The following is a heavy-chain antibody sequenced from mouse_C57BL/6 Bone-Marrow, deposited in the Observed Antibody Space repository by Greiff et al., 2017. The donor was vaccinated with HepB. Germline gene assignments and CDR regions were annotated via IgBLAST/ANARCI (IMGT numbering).Heavy chain of an antibody. CDR3: ARSWFGY. CDR2: IDPSDSYT. Sequence: QVHVKQPGAELVRPGTSVKLSCKASGYTFTSYWLHWVKQRPGQGLEWIGVIDPSDSYTNYNQKFKGKATLTVDTSSSTAYMQLSSLTSEDSAVYYFARSWFGYWGEGTLVTVSA. V-gene: IGHV1-59*01. CDR1: GYTFTSYW. J-gene: IGHJ3*01.